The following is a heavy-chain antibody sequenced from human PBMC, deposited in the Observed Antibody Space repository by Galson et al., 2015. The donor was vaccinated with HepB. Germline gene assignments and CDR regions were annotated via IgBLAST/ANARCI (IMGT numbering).Heavy chain of an antibody. D-gene: IGHD4-17*01. CDR3: AKGAGDYGTRLLAS. J-gene: IGHJ5*02. Sequence: SVKVSCKASGGTFSSYAISWVRQAPGQGLEWMGGIIPIFGTANYAQKFQGRVTITADESTSTAYMELSSLRAEDTAVYYCAKGAGDYGTRLLASWGQGTLVTVSS. CDR2: IIPIFGTA. V-gene: IGHV1-69*13. CDR1: GGTFSSYA.